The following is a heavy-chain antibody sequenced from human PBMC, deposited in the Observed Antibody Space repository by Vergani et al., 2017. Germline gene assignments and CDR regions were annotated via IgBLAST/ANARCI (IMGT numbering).Heavy chain of an antibody. J-gene: IGHJ4*02. CDR3: AKDLRYSSGWNGVY. D-gene: IGHD6-19*01. Sequence: EVQLLESGGGLVQPGGSLGLSCAASGFTFRSYAMSWVRQAPGKGLEWVSAISGSGGSTYYADSVKGRFTISRDNSKNTLYLQMNSLRAEDTAVYYCAKDLRYSSGWNGVYWGQGTLVTVSS. V-gene: IGHV3-23*01. CDR1: GFTFRSYA. CDR2: ISGSGGST.